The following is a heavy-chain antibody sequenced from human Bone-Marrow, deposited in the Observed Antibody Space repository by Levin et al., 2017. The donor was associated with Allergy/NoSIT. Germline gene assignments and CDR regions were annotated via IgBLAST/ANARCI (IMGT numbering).Heavy chain of an antibody. CDR2: IYYSGST. V-gene: IGHV4-39*01. CDR1: GGSISSSSYY. J-gene: IGHJ4*02. CDR3: ARFHYYDSSGYLYYFDY. D-gene: IGHD3-22*01. Sequence: SQTLSLTCTVSGGSISSSSYYWGWIRQPPGKGLEWIGSIYYSGSTYYNPSLKSRVTISVDTSKNQFSLKLSSVTAADTAVYYCARFHYYDSSGYLYYFDYWGQGTLVTVSS.